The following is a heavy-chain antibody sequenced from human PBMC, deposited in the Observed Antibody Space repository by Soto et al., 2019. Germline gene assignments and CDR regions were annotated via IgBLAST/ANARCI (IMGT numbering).Heavy chain of an antibody. Sequence: SVKVSCKASGGTFSSYAISWVRQAPGQGLEWMGGIIPIFGTANYAQKFQGRVTITADKSTSTAYMELSSLRSEDTAVYYCARAHYYDSSGYFYWFDPWGQGTLVTFSS. CDR2: IIPIFGTA. CDR1: GGTFSSYA. V-gene: IGHV1-69*06. J-gene: IGHJ5*02. D-gene: IGHD3-22*01. CDR3: ARAHYYDSSGYFYWFDP.